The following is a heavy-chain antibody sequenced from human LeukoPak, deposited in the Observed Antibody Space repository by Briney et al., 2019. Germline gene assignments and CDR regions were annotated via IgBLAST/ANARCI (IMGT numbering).Heavy chain of an antibody. CDR1: GFTLSDHF. V-gene: IGHV3-72*01. D-gene: IGHD3-10*01. CDR3: FAMLRGVGY. J-gene: IGHJ4*02. CDR2: SRNKVNNYNT. Sequence: GGSLRLACAASGFTLSDHFMDWVRQAPGKGLEWVGRSRNKVNNYNTEYAASVKGRFTISRDDSNNSLYLQMSSLKTEDTAVYFWFAMLRGVGYWGQGTLVTVSS.